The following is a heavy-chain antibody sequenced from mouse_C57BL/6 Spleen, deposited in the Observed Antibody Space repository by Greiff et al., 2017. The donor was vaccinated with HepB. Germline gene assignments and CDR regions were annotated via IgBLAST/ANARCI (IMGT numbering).Heavy chain of an antibody. V-gene: IGHV1-50*01. CDR1: GYTFTSYW. CDR3: ARGRITTVVVGDY. J-gene: IGHJ2*01. Sequence: QVQLQQPGAELVKPGASVKLSCKASGYTFTSYWMQWVKLRPGQGLEWIGEIDPSDSYTNYNQKFKGKATLTVDTSSSTAYMQLSSLTSEDSAVYYCARGRITTVVVGDYWGQGTTLTVSS. D-gene: IGHD1-1*01. CDR2: IDPSDSYT.